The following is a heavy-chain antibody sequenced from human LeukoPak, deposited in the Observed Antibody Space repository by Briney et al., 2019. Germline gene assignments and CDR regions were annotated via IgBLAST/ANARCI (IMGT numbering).Heavy chain of an antibody. Sequence: RVSLRLSCAVSGFTFSKSWMHWVRQAPGKGLEWVANIKQDGSVKYYVDSVKGRFTISRDNAKNSLFLQMNSLRVEDTAVYYCATSRSLDRSLDYWGQGTLVTVSS. J-gene: IGHJ4*02. CDR3: ATSRSLDRSLDY. CDR2: IKQDGSVK. CDR1: GFTFSKSW. V-gene: IGHV3-7*01. D-gene: IGHD3-9*01.